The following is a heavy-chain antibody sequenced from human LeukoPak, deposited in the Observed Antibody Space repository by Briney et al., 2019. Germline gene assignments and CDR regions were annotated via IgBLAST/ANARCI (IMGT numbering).Heavy chain of an antibody. CDR3: ARGRRVYDFWSGQLY. Sequence: GASLKVSCKASGGTLSSYVISWVRQAPGQGLEYMGGIIPISGKLNYAQRLQGRVTITTDESTSTAYMELSSLRSEDTAVYYCARGRRVYDFWSGQLYWGQGTLVTVSS. CDR1: GGTLSSYV. CDR2: IIPISGKL. D-gene: IGHD3-3*01. J-gene: IGHJ4*02. V-gene: IGHV1-69*05.